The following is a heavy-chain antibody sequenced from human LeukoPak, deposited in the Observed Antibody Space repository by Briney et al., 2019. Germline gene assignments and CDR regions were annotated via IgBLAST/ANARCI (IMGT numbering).Heavy chain of an antibody. CDR3: IRGGNSAGGQNWFDP. J-gene: IGHJ5*02. CDR1: GFTFNKYA. CDR2: IDSDGGKT. Sequence: GGSLRLSCAASGFTFNKYALSRVRHAPGKGLVWVSHIDSDGGKTLYADSVKGRFPISRDNAKNTMYLQMHSLRAEDTAIYYCIRGGNSAGGQNWFDPWGQETLVTVSS. D-gene: IGHD3-16*01. V-gene: IGHV3-74*01.